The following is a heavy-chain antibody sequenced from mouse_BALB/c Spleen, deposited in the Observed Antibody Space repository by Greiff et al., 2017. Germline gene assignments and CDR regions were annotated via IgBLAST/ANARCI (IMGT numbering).Heavy chain of an antibody. CDR2: IHPSDSET. D-gene: IGHD1-1*01. V-gene: IGHV1S82*01. CDR3: ARNGCTGAAMDY. CDR1: GYSFTSYW. Sequence: QVQLQQPGAELVRPGASVKLSCKASGYSFTSYWMNWVKQRPGQGLEWIGMIHPSDSETRLNQKFKDKATLTVDKSSSTAYMQFISTTSEDSAVYYRARNGCTGAAMDYWGQGTSVTVSA. J-gene: IGHJ4*01.